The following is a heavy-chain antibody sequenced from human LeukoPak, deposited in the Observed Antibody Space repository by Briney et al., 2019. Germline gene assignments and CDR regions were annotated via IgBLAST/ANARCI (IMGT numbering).Heavy chain of an antibody. CDR3: AKGAGYCSGGSCFAAQ. V-gene: IGHV3-30*18. D-gene: IGHD2-15*01. CDR2: ISYDGSNK. CDR1: GFTFSSYG. J-gene: IGHJ4*02. Sequence: GGSLRLSCAASGFTFSSYGMHWARQAPGKGLEWVAVISYDGSNKYYADSVKGRFTISRDNSKNTLYLQMDSLRAEDTAVYYCAKGAGYCSGGSCFAAQWGQGTLVTVSS.